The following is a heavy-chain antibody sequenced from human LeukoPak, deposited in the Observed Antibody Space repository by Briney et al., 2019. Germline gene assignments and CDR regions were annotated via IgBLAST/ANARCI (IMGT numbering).Heavy chain of an antibody. D-gene: IGHD3-22*01. Sequence: PGGSLTLSCAASGLTLSHYWMHWVRQTPGKGLVWVSRINGDGTTTTYPDSVKGRFTIFRDNAKNSLYLQMNSLRAEDTAVYYCARDDTHFGSSGSLYDAFDIWGQGTIVAVSS. CDR1: GLTLSHYW. V-gene: IGHV3-74*03. J-gene: IGHJ3*02. CDR2: INGDGTTT. CDR3: ARDDTHFGSSGSLYDAFDI.